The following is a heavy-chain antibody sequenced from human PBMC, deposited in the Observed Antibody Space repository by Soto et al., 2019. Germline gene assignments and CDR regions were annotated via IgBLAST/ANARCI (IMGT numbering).Heavy chain of an antibody. CDR1: GFTFSNYD. Sequence: EVQLLESGGGMVQPGGSLRLSCAASGFTFSNYDMTWVRQAPGEGLEWLSHISDSGYYTQYADSVKGRFIVSRDNSKNTLYLKMNGLRAEDTAIYFCAIRGLSGYRVRGYFDYWGQGTRVTVSS. CDR3: AIRGLSGYRVRGYFDY. V-gene: IGHV3-23*01. CDR2: ISDSGYYT. D-gene: IGHD3-3*01. J-gene: IGHJ4*02.